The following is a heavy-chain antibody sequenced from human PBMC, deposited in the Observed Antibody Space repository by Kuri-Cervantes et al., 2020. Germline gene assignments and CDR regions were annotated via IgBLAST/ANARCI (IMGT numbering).Heavy chain of an antibody. CDR2: ISHTGHA. CDR3: ARDGSGSSYMDV. D-gene: IGHD1-1*01. J-gene: IGHJ6*03. CDR1: GGSIDRYY. V-gene: IGHV4-59*01. Sequence: SETLSLTCTVSGGSIDRYYWTWIRQSPGRGLEWIAYISHTGHASYNPSLNGRVTISVDASKNQFSLKLTSVTAADTAVYYCARDGSGSSYMDVWGKGATVTVSS.